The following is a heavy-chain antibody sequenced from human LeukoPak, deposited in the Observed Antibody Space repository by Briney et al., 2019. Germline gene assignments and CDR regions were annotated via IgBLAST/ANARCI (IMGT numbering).Heavy chain of an antibody. CDR2: IKSNRSNR. Sequence: GGSLRLSCAASGFTFIIYSMSWVREAPGEGVEWVSTIKSNRSNRYYVDSVKGRFTISTDNAKNTLYLQMNSLRAEDAAVYYGAKYLCYYDRGGYPVDYWGQGTLVTVSS. V-gene: IGHV3-7*03. CDR1: GFTFIIYS. D-gene: IGHD3-22*01. CDR3: AKYLCYYDRGGYPVDY. J-gene: IGHJ4*02.